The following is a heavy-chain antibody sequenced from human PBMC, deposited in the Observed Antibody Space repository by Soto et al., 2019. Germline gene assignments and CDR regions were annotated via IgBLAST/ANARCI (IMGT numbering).Heavy chain of an antibody. D-gene: IGHD6-19*01. CDR1: GGSISSYY. V-gene: IGHV4-59*08. CDR3: AGLAYSSGWYHFDY. CDR2: IYYSGST. Sequence: QVQLQESGPGLVKPSETLSLTCTVSGGSISSYYWSWIRQPPGKGLEWIGYIYYSGSTNYNPSLKGRVTISVDTSKNQFSLQLSSVTAADTAVYYCAGLAYSSGWYHFDYWGQGTLVTVSS. J-gene: IGHJ4*02.